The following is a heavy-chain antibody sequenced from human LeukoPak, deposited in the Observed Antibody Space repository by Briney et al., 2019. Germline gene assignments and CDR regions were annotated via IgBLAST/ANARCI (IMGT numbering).Heavy chain of an antibody. Sequence: GSLRLSCAASGFTFSNYAMSWVRQAPGRGLEWVSTISGRGANTYYADSVKGRFTISRDNSKNTLYLQMNSLRADDTAIYYCAKGRALEVVAAFNYWGQGTVVTASS. CDR3: AKGRALEVVAAFNY. J-gene: IGHJ4*02. CDR2: ISGRGANT. V-gene: IGHV3-23*01. CDR1: GFTFSNYA. D-gene: IGHD2-15*01.